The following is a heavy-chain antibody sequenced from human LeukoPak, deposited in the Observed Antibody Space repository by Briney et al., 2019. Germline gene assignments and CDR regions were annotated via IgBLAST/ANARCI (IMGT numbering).Heavy chain of an antibody. CDR1: GGSFSGYY. J-gene: IGHJ4*02. D-gene: IGHD4-17*01. V-gene: IGHV4-34*01. CDR3: AREVDYGDRIFDY. Sequence: SETLSLTCAVYGGSFSGYYRSWIRQPPGKGLEWIGEINHSGSTNYNPSLKSRVTISVDTSKNQFSLKLSSVTAADTAIYYCAREVDYGDRIFDYWGQGTLVTVSS. CDR2: INHSGST.